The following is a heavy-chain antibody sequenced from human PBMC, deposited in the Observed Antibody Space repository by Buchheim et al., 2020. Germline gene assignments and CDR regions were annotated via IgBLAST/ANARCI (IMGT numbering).Heavy chain of an antibody. V-gene: IGHV6-1*01. J-gene: IGHJ5*02. D-gene: IGHD1-26*01. CDR2: TYYRSKWSS. CDR3: TRDPPVGGFDP. CDR1: GDSVSSKSAA. Sequence: QVQLQQSGPGLLKPSQTLSLTCAISGDSVSSKSAAWNWIRQSPSRGLEWLGRTYYRSKWSSEYAVSVKGRISVIADTSRNQFSLQLTSVTPDDTGVYYCTRDPPVGGFDPWGQGT.